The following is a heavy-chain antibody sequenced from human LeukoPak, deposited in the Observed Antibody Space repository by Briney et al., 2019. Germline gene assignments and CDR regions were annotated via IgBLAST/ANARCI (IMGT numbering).Heavy chain of an antibody. CDR3: TTDSFVGATFRC. D-gene: IGHD1-26*01. CDR2: IKSKTDGATT. CDR1: GFIFSSYG. Sequence: GGSLRLSCAASGFIFSSYGMKWVRQAPGKGLEWVGRIKSKTDGATTDYAAPVKGRFTISRDDSKNTLYLQMNSLKTEDTAVYYCTTDSFVGATFRCWGQGTLVTVSS. V-gene: IGHV3-15*01. J-gene: IGHJ4*02.